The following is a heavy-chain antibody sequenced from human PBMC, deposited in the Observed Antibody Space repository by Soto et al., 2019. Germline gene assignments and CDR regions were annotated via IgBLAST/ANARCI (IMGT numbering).Heavy chain of an antibody. CDR3: AKTRDVLRYFGGLH. CDR2: ISYDGSNK. D-gene: IGHD3-9*01. Sequence: QVQLVESGGGVVQPGRSLRLSCAASGFTFSSYGMHWVRQAPGKGLEWVAVISYDGSNKYYADSVKGRFTISRDNSKNTLYLQMNSLRAEDTAVYYCAKTRDVLRYFGGLHWGQGTLVTVS. V-gene: IGHV3-30*18. J-gene: IGHJ4*02. CDR1: GFTFSSYG.